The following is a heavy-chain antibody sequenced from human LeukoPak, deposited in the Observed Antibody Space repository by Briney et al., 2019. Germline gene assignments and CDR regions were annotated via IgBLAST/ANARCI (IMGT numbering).Heavy chain of an antibody. CDR1: GGSISSYY. CDR2: INHSGST. V-gene: IGHV4-34*01. Sequence: SETLSLTCTVSGGSISSYYWSWIRQPPGKGLEWIGEINHSGSTNYNPSLKSRVTISVDTSKNQFSLKLSSVTAADTAVYYCARGSSTVYFDYWGQGTLVTVSS. CDR3: ARGSSTVYFDY. J-gene: IGHJ4*02. D-gene: IGHD4-17*01.